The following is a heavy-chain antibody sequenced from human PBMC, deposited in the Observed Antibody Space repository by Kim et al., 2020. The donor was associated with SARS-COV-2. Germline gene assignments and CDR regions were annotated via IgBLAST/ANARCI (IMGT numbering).Heavy chain of an antibody. CDR2: IYYSGST. J-gene: IGHJ6*02. Sequence: SETLSLTCTVSGGSISSSSYYWGWIRQPPGKGLEWIGSIYYSGSTYYNPSLKSRVTISVDTSKNQFSLKLSSVTAADTAVYYCARHIPRPGIYYYYYYGMDVWGQGTTVTVSS. V-gene: IGHV4-39*01. CDR3: ARHIPRPGIYYYYYYGMDV. CDR1: GGSISSSSYY. D-gene: IGHD6-6*01.